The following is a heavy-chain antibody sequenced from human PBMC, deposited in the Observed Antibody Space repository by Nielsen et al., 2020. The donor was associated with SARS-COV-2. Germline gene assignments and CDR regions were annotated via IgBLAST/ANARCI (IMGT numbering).Heavy chain of an antibody. CDR1: EVTLKNYG. Sequence: GGSLRLSCAGSEVTLKNYGVHWVRQAPDKGPEWLALISFDGRNKVYGDSVKGRFIISRDNSKNTLYLQMNSLRAEDTAVYYCARDLEYSSSSTRPRYGMDVWGQGTTVTVSS. J-gene: IGHJ6*02. CDR2: ISFDGRNK. D-gene: IGHD6-6*01. CDR3: ARDLEYSSSSTRPRYGMDV. V-gene: IGHV3-30*12.